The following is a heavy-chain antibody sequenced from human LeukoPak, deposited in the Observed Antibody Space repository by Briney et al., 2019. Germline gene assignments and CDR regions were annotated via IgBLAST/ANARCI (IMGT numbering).Heavy chain of an antibody. CDR1: GFTFSSYW. V-gene: IGHV3-7*01. J-gene: IGHJ6*02. Sequence: GGSLRLSCAASGFTFSSYWMSWVRQAPGKGLEWVANIKQDGSEKYYVDSVKGRFTISRDNAKNSLYLQMISLRAEDTAVYYCARFADPQCSSTSCYGDYYYYYGMDVWGQGTTVTVSS. D-gene: IGHD2-2*01. CDR2: IKQDGSEK. CDR3: ARFADPQCSSTSCYGDYYYYYGMDV.